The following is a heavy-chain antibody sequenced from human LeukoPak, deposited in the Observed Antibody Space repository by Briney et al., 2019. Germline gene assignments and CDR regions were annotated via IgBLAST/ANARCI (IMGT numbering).Heavy chain of an antibody. CDR2: ISSNGGST. J-gene: IGHJ4*02. CDR3: ARGSSSWYEIGYYFDY. V-gene: IGHV3-64*01. Sequence: GGSLRLSCAASGFTFSSYAMHWVRQAPGKGLEYVSAISSNGGSTYYANSVKGRFTISRDNSKNTLYLQMGSLRAEDMAVYYCARGSSSWYEIGYYFDYWGQGTLVTVSS. CDR1: GFTFSSYA. D-gene: IGHD6-13*01.